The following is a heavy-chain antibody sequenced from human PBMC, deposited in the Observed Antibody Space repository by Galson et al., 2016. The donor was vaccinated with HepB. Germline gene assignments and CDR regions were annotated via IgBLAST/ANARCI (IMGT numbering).Heavy chain of an antibody. J-gene: IGHJ6*02. D-gene: IGHD6-13*01. Sequence: SLRLSCAASGFTFSNYWMHWVRQAPGKGLVWVSRVNTDGFSANCADSVKGRFTIYRDNAKNSLFLQMNSLRVEDTAVYYCARLYGWYSSSSWGYYYGLDVWGQGTTVTVSS. V-gene: IGHV3-74*01. CDR2: VNTDGFSA. CDR3: ARLYGWYSSSSWGYYYGLDV. CDR1: GFTFSNYW.